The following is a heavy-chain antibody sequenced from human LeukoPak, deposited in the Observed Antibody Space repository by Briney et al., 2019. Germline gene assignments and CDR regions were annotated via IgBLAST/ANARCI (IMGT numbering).Heavy chain of an antibody. D-gene: IGHD3-9*01. CDR1: GGSISSYY. Sequence: SETLSLTCTVSGGSISSYYCSWIRQPPGKGLEWIGYIYYSGSTNYNPSLKSRVTISVDTSKNQFSLKLSSVTAADTAVYYCARTVEDPEYYDILTGYPWSWFDPWGQGTLVTVSS. J-gene: IGHJ5*02. CDR3: ARTVEDPEYYDILTGYPWSWFDP. V-gene: IGHV4-59*01. CDR2: IYYSGST.